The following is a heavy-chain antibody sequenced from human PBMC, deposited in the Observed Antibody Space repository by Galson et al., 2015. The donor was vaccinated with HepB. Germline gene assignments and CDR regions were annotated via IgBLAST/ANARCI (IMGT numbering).Heavy chain of an antibody. CDR2: INPSGGST. Sequence: SVKVSCKASGYTFTSYYMHWVRQAPGQGLEWMGIINPSGGSTSYAQKFQGRVTMTRDTSTSTVYMELSSLRSEDTAVYYCARAGGSSSWYIGGGITAFDYWGQGTLVTVSS. V-gene: IGHV1-46*03. J-gene: IGHJ4*02. CDR1: GYTFTSYY. D-gene: IGHD6-13*01. CDR3: ARAGGSSSWYIGGGITAFDY.